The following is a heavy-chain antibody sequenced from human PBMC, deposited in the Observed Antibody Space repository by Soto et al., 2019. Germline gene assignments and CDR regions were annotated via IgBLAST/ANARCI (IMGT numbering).Heavy chain of an antibody. V-gene: IGHV1-69*13. D-gene: IGHD6-13*01. CDR2: IIPIFGTA. CDR1: GGTFSSYA. CDR3: ARSIAAAWNYYYYYGMDV. Sequence: VASVKVSCKASGGTFSSYAISWVRQAPGQGLEWMGGIIPIFGTANYAQKFQGRVTITADESTSTAYMELSSLRSEDTAVYYCARSIAAAWNYYYYYGMDVWGQGTTVTVSS. J-gene: IGHJ6*02.